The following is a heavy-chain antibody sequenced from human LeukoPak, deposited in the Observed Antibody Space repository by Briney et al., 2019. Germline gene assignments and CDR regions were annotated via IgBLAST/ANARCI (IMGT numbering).Heavy chain of an antibody. CDR1: GFTFSSYG. J-gene: IGHJ3*02. CDR3: ARDAPFEVVTATNAFDI. V-gene: IGHV3-30*02. D-gene: IGHD2-21*02. Sequence: GGSLRLSCAASGFTFSSYGMHWVRQAPGKGLEWVAFIRYDGTNKYYADSVKGRFTISRDNSKNTLYLQMNSLRAEDTAVYYCARDAPFEVVTATNAFDIWGQGTMVTVSS. CDR2: IRYDGTNK.